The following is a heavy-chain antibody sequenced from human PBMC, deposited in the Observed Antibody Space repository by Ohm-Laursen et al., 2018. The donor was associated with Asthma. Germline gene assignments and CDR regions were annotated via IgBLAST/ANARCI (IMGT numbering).Heavy chain of an antibody. J-gene: IGHJ4*02. CDR3: ARELIEMGTTEEVFDY. CDR2: IVSSGTTT. D-gene: IGHD5-24*01. V-gene: IGHV3-11*01. CDR1: GFTFSDYY. Sequence: SLRLSCTASGFTFSDYYMSWIRQAPGKGLEWVAYIVSSGTTTHYADSMKGRFTISRDNTKNSVFLDMNSLRVEDTAVYYCARELIEMGTTEEVFDYWGQGTLVTVSS.